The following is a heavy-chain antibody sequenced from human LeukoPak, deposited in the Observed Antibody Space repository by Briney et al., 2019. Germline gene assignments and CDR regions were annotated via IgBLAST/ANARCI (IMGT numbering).Heavy chain of an antibody. Sequence: SETLSLTCSVSGASISTNYWSWIRQPAGKGLEWIGRIYNSGNTNYSPSLESRVTMSADTSKNHFSLRLTSVTAADTAVYYCARGSFDSSGYYVFDYWGQGRLVTVS. V-gene: IGHV4-4*07. D-gene: IGHD3-22*01. J-gene: IGHJ4*02. CDR2: IYNSGNT. CDR1: GASISTNY. CDR3: ARGSFDSSGYYVFDY.